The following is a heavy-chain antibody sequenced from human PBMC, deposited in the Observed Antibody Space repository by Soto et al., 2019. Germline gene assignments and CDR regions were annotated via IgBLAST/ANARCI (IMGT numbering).Heavy chain of an antibody. CDR3: ARGGGSYFFDY. CDR1: GFTFSSYA. D-gene: IGHD1-26*01. V-gene: IGHV3-64*01. CDR2: ISSNGGST. Sequence: TGGSLRLSCAASGFTFSSYAMHWVRQAPGKGLEYVSAISSNGGSTYYANSVKGRFTISRDNSKNTLYLQMGSLRAEDMAVYYCARGGGSYFFDYWGQGTLVTVSS. J-gene: IGHJ4*02.